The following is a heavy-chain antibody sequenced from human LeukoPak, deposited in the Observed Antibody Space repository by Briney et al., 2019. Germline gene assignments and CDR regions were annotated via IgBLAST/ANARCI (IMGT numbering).Heavy chain of an antibody. D-gene: IGHD2-15*01. CDR3: ARDRTFSGGESYYYYYGMDV. CDR1: GGSISSYY. CDR2: IYYSGST. Sequence: PSETLSLTCTVSGGSISSYYWSWIRQPPGKGLEWIGYIYYSGSTDYNPSLKSRVTISVDTSKNQFSLKLSSVTAADTAVYYCARDRTFSGGESYYYYYGMDVWGQGTTVTVSS. V-gene: IGHV4-59*01. J-gene: IGHJ6*02.